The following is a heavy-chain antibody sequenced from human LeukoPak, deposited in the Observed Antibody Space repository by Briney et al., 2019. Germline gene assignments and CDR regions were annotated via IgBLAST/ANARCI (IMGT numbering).Heavy chain of an antibody. J-gene: IGHJ3*02. CDR2: ISSSSSYI. CDR3: ARDDIVVVVAAQGYAFDI. D-gene: IGHD2-15*01. Sequence: GGSLRLSCAASGLTFSSYSMNWVRQAPGKGLEWVSSISSSSSYIYYADSVKGRFTISRDNAKNSLYLQMNSLRAEDTAVYYCARDDIVVVVAAQGYAFDIWGQGTMVTVSS. CDR1: GLTFSSYS. V-gene: IGHV3-21*01.